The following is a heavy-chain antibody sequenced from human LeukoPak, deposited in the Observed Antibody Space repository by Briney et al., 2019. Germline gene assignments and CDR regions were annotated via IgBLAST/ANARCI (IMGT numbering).Heavy chain of an antibody. V-gene: IGHV3-48*03. CDR2: ISSSGSTI. J-gene: IGHJ4*02. CDR3: ARESPGYYFDY. CDR1: GFTFSSYE. Sequence: GGSLRLSCAASGFTFSSYEMNWVRQAPGKELEWVSYISSSGSTIYYADSVKGRFTISRDNAKNSLYLQMNSLRAEDTAVYYCARESPGYYFDYWGQGTLVTVSS.